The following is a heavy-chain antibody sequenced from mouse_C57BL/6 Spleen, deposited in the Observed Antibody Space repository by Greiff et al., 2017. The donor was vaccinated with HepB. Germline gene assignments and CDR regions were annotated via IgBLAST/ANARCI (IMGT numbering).Heavy chain of an antibody. CDR2: IDPSDSET. J-gene: IGHJ3*01. V-gene: IGHV1-52*01. CDR1: GYTFTSYW. CDR3: AIDYDYGGGFAY. Sequence: QVQLQQPGAELVRPGSSVKLSCKASGYTFTSYWMHWVKQRPIQGLEWIGNIDPSDSETHYNQKFKDKATLTVDKSSSTAYMQLSSLTSEDSAVYYCAIDYDYGGGFAYWGQGTLVTVSA. D-gene: IGHD2-4*01.